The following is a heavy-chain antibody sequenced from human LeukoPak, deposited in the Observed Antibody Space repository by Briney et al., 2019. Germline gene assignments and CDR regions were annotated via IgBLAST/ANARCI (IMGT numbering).Heavy chain of an antibody. D-gene: IGHD5-12*01. CDR2: ISSSSSTI. Sequence: GGSLRLSCADSGFTFSSYSMNWVRQAPGKGLEWVSYISSSSSTIYYADSVKGRFTISRDNAKNSLYLQMNSLRAEDTAVYYCARSGFSATFGYWGQGTLVTVSS. CDR1: GFTFSSYS. CDR3: ARSGFSATFGY. J-gene: IGHJ4*02. V-gene: IGHV3-48*01.